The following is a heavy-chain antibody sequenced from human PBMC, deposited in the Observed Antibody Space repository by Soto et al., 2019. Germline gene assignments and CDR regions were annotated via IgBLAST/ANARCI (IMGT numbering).Heavy chain of an antibody. CDR3: ARGSVAFYY. Sequence: VQLVESGGGLVQPGGSLRLSCAASGFTFSTYWMQWVRQAPGKGLVWVSHIKSDGSSASYADSVKGRFTISRDNTKNTLYLRMDSLRVEDTAVYYCARGSVAFYYWGQGTLVTVSS. V-gene: IGHV3-74*01. CDR1: GFTFSTYW. D-gene: IGHD2-21*01. J-gene: IGHJ4*02. CDR2: IKSDGSSA.